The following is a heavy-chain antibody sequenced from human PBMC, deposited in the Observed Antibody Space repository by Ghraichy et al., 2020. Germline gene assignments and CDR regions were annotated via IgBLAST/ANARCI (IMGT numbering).Heavy chain of an antibody. CDR1: GGTFSSYA. Sequence: SVKVSCKASGGTFSSYAISWVRQAPGQGLEWMGRIIPILGIANYAQKFQGRVTITADKSTSTAYMELSSLRSEDTAVYYCATDLRAARSYYYYYMDVWGKGTTVTVSS. CDR2: IIPILGIA. CDR3: ATDLRAARSYYYYYMDV. J-gene: IGHJ6*03. V-gene: IGHV1-69*04. D-gene: IGHD6-6*01.